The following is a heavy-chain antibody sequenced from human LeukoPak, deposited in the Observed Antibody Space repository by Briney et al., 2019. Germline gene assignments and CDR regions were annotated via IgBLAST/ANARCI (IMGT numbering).Heavy chain of an antibody. Sequence: GGSLRLSCAASGFTFSSYSMNWVRQAPGKGLEWVSSISSSSSYIYYADSVKGRFTISRDNAKNSLYLQMNSLRAEDTAVYYCARDPGIPARPPFWGQGTLVTVSS. CDR1: GFTFSSYS. J-gene: IGHJ4*02. CDR3: ARDPGIPARPPF. D-gene: IGHD6-6*01. V-gene: IGHV3-21*01. CDR2: ISSSSSYI.